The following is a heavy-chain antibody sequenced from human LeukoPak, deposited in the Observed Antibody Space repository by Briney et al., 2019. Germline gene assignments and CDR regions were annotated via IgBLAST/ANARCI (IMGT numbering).Heavy chain of an antibody. Sequence: GGSLRLSCAASGFTFSSYSMNWVCQAPGKGLEWVSYISSSSSTIYYADSVKGRFTISRDNAKNSLYLQMNSLRAEDTAVYYCARDQRYCGGDCFEPEPGRDAFDIWGQGTMVTVSS. CDR3: ARDQRYCGGDCFEPEPGRDAFDI. V-gene: IGHV3-48*04. CDR2: ISSSSSTI. CDR1: GFTFSSYS. D-gene: IGHD2-21*02. J-gene: IGHJ3*02.